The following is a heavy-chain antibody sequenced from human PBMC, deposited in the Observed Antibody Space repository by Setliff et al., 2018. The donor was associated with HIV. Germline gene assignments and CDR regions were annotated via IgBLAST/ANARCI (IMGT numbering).Heavy chain of an antibody. V-gene: IGHV3-7*01. J-gene: IGHJ4*02. CDR1: GLPFYNYW. CDR3: ATLTGFYNSHWYDY. D-gene: IGHD6-13*01. CDR2: IKQDGSDM. Sequence: GGSLRLSCVASGLPFYNYWMTWLRRAPGRGLEWVANIKQDGSDMHYIESVKGRFTVFRDNAKNSVFLQMNSLRAEDTGVYYCATLTGFYNSHWYDYWGQGTMVTVSS.